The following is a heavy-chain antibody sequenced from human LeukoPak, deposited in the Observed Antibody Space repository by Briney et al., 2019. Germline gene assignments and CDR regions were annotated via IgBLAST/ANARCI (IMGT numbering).Heavy chain of an antibody. D-gene: IGHD6-6*01. Sequence: ASVKVSCKASGYTFTGYYMHWVRQAPGQGLEWMGWINPNSGGTNYAQKFQGRVTITTDESTSTAYMELSSLRSEDTAVYYCARVLGSSWHHFDYWGQGTLVTVSS. CDR3: ARVLGSSWHHFDY. V-gene: IGHV1-2*02. CDR1: GYTFTGYY. J-gene: IGHJ4*02. CDR2: INPNSGGT.